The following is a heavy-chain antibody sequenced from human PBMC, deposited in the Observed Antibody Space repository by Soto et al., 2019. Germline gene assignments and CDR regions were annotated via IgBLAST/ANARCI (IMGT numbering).Heavy chain of an antibody. CDR1: GFTVSSNY. Sequence: EVQLVESGGGLVQPGGSLRLSCAASGFTVSSNYMSWVRQAPGKGLEWVSVIYSGGSTYYADSVKGRFTISRDNSKNTLYLQMNSLRAEDTAVYYCILGYCSGGSCWRDAFDIWGQGTMVTVSS. V-gene: IGHV3-66*01. CDR3: ILGYCSGGSCWRDAFDI. D-gene: IGHD2-15*01. J-gene: IGHJ3*02. CDR2: IYSGGST.